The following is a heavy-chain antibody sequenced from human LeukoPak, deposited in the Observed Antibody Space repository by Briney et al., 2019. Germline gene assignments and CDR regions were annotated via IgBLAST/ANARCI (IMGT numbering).Heavy chain of an antibody. Sequence: SETLSLTCTVSGGSISSGGYYWSWIRQHPGKGLEWIGYIYYSGSTYYNPSLKSRVTISVDTSKNQFSLKLSSVTAADTAVYDGARPRPKYSGSWDDYWGRETLVPVSS. CDR1: GGSISSGGYY. V-gene: IGHV4-31*03. CDR2: IYYSGST. J-gene: IGHJ4*02. D-gene: IGHD6-13*01. CDR3: ARPRPKYSGSWDDY.